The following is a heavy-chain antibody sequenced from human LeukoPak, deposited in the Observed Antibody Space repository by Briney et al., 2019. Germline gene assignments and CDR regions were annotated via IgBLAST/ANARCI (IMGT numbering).Heavy chain of an antibody. Sequence: SVTLSLTCTVSGGSISSGSYYWSWIRQPAGKGLEWIGRIYTSGSTNYNPSLKSRVTISVDTSKNQFSLKLSSVTAADTAVYYCARERSKKGYYYYYMDVWGKGTTVTISS. V-gene: IGHV4-61*02. CDR3: ARERSKKGYYYYYMDV. J-gene: IGHJ6*03. D-gene: IGHD3-10*01. CDR2: IYTSGST. CDR1: GGSISSGSYY.